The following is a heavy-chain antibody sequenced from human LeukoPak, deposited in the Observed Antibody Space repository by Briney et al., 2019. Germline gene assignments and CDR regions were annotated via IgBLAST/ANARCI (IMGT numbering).Heavy chain of an antibody. CDR2: INPRGGST. CDR1: GYTFISYY. V-gene: IGHV1-46*01. D-gene: IGHD4-17*01. CDR3: ARDPDYGDYADAFDI. J-gene: IGHJ3*02. Sequence: ASVKVSCKASGYTFISYYIHWVRQAPGQGLEWMGIINPRGGSTSYAQKFQGRVTMTRDMSTSTVYMKLSSLRSEDTAVYYCARDPDYGDYADAFDIWGQGTMVTVSS.